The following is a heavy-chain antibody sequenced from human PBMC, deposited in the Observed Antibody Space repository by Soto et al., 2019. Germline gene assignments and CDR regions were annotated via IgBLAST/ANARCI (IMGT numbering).Heavy chain of an antibody. CDR1: GGTFSNYA. CDR3: ARDPRIFGIAVAHTPYYGMDV. Sequence: QVQLVQSGADVKKPGSSVKVSCKASGGTFSNYAITWVRQAPGQGLEWMGGITPIFGTTNYAQKFQGRVTMTADESTNTAYMELSSLRSEDTAVYYRARDPRIFGIAVAHTPYYGMDVWGQRTTVTVSS. V-gene: IGHV1-69*01. CDR2: ITPIFGTT. J-gene: IGHJ6*02. D-gene: IGHD6-19*01.